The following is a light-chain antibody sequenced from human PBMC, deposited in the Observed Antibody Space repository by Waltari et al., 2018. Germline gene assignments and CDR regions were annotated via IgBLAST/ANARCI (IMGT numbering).Light chain of an antibody. V-gene: IGKV3-11*01. CDR1: QSLDIY. Sequence: EIVLTQSPATLSLSPGESATLPCRASQSLDIYLAWYQQRPGQAPRLLISDASYRATGIPARFRGSGSGTDFTLTISSLEPEDFAVYSCQQRSRWPLTFGGGTKVEL. J-gene: IGKJ4*01. CDR3: QQRSRWPLT. CDR2: DAS.